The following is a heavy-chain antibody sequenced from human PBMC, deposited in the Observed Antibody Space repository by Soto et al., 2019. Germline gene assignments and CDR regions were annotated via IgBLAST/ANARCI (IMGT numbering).Heavy chain of an antibody. CDR3: ARDLGSSPLAYYYYGMDV. Sequence: SVKVSCKASGYTFTGYFMHWVRQAPGQGLEWMGWINPNSGGTNYAQKFQGWVTMTRDTSISTAYMELSRLRSDDTAVYYCARDLGSSPLAYYYYGMDVWGQGTTVTVSS. CDR1: GYTFTGYF. CDR2: INPNSGGT. D-gene: IGHD6-13*01. J-gene: IGHJ6*02. V-gene: IGHV1-2*04.